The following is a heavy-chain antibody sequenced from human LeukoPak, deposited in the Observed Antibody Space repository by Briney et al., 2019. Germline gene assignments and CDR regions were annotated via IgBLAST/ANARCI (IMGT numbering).Heavy chain of an antibody. CDR2: ISSSGSTI. J-gene: IGHJ4*02. CDR1: GFTFSDYY. Sequence: GGSLRLSCAASGFTFSDYYMSWIRQAPGKGLEWVSYISSSGSTIYYADSVKGRFTISRDNAKNSLYLQMNSLRAEDTAVYYCARDIEPYYYGSEPFPYFDYWGQGTLVTVSS. D-gene: IGHD3-10*01. V-gene: IGHV3-11*01. CDR3: ARDIEPYYYGSEPFPYFDY.